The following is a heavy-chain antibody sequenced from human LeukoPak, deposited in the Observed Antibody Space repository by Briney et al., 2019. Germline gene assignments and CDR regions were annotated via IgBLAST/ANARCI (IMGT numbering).Heavy chain of an antibody. CDR2: IYYSGST. Sequence: SETLSLTCTVSGGSISSYYWSWIRQPPGKGLEWIGYIYYSGSTNYNPSLKSRVTISVDTSKNQFSLKLSSVTAADTAVYYCARETNWNEYYLDYWGQGTLVTVSS. V-gene: IGHV4-59*12. CDR3: ARETNWNEYYLDY. CDR1: GGSISSYY. J-gene: IGHJ4*02. D-gene: IGHD1-1*01.